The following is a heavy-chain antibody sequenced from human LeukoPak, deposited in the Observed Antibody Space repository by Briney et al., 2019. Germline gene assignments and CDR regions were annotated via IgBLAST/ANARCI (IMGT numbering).Heavy chain of an antibody. V-gene: IGHV4-34*01. CDR2: INHSGST. CDR3: AREPIAARPLDY. Sequence: SETLSLTCALYGGSFSGYYWSWIRQPPGKGLEWIGEINHSGSTNYNPSLKSRVTISVDTSKNQFSLKLSSVTAADTAVYYCAREPIAARPLDYWGQGTLVTVS. CDR1: GGSFSGYY. J-gene: IGHJ4*02. D-gene: IGHD6-6*01.